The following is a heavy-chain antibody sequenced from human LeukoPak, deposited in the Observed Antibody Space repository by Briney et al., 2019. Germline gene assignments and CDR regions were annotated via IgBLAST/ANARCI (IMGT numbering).Heavy chain of an antibody. J-gene: IGHJ4*02. CDR1: GFTFSSYA. CDR3: ARGYQLLNY. CDR2: ISYDGSNK. V-gene: IGHV3-30-3*01. Sequence: GGSLRLSCAASGFTFSSYAMHWVRQAPGKGLEWVAVISYDGSNKYYAGSVKGRFTISRDNAKNSLYLQMISLRAEDTAVYYCARGYQLLNYWGQGTLVTVSS. D-gene: IGHD2-2*01.